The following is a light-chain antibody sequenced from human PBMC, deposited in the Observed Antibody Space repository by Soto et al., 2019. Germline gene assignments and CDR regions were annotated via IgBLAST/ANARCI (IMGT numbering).Light chain of an antibody. Sequence: QLVLTQSPSASASLGASVKLTCTLSSGRYTYIIAWHQQQPGRGPRYLLSLDSDGRHNKGAGIPDRFSGSSSGAERYLTISSLQSEDEADYYCQTWGTGLHEIFGGGTKLTVL. CDR1: SGRYTYI. V-gene: IGLV4-69*01. CDR3: QTWGTGLHEI. CDR2: LDSDGRH. J-gene: IGLJ2*01.